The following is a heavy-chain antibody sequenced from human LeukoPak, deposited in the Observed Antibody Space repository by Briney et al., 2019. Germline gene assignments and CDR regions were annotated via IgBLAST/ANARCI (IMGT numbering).Heavy chain of an antibody. J-gene: IGHJ4*02. CDR3: ASSSGSSGWYAGYDS. D-gene: IGHD6-19*01. Sequence: PGGSLRLSSAASGFTFSKAWMSWVRQAPGKGRGWVGRIKSKTDGGTTDYAAPVKGRFTISRDDSKNTLYLQMNSLKTEERAEYSAASSSGSSGWYAGYDSWGQGTLVTVSS. V-gene: IGHV3-15*01. CDR1: GFTFSKAW. CDR2: IKSKTDGGTT.